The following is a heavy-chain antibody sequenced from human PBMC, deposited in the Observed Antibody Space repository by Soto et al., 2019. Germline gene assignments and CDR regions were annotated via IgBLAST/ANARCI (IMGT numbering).Heavy chain of an antibody. V-gene: IGHV4-4*02. Sequence: PSETLSLTCAVSGGSISSSNWWSWVRQPPGKGLEWIGEIYHGGSTNYNPSLKSRVTISVDTSKNQFSLKLSSVTAADTAVYYCARDGSPRAGYYYYGMDVWGQGTTVTVSS. J-gene: IGHJ6*02. CDR2: IYHGGST. CDR3: ARDGSPRAGYYYYGMDV. D-gene: IGHD1-26*01. CDR1: GGSISSSNW.